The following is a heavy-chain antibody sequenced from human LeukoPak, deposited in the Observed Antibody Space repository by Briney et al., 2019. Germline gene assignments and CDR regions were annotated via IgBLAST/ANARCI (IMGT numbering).Heavy chain of an antibody. CDR1: GGSISSGSYY. D-gene: IGHD5-24*01. CDR3: ARGSRDGYNLSFDY. J-gene: IGHJ4*02. CDR2: IYTSGST. Sequence: SETLSLTCTVSGGSISSGSYYWSWIRQPAGKGLEWIGRIYTSGSTNYNPSLKSRVTISVDTSKNQLSLKLSSVTAADTAVYYCARGSRDGYNLSFDYWGQGTLVTVSS. V-gene: IGHV4-61*02.